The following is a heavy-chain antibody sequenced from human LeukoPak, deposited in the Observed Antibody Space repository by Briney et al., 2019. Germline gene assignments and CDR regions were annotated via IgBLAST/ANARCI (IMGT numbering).Heavy chain of an antibody. J-gene: IGHJ4*02. CDR1: GGSMSSSTYY. Sequence: SETLSLTCTVSGGSMSSSTYYWGWIRQPPGKGLEWIGSIYHSGSTYYNPSLKSRVTISVDTSKNQFSLKLSYVTAADTAVYYCARHLGIQLWFLDYWVQGTIVTVSS. D-gene: IGHD5-18*01. CDR2: IYHSGST. V-gene: IGHV4-39*01. CDR3: ARHLGIQLWFLDY.